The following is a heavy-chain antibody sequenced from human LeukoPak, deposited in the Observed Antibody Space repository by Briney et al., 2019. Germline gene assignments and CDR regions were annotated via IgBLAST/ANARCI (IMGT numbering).Heavy chain of an antibody. Sequence: GGSLRLSCAASGFTFSSYAMHWVRQAPGKGLESVSAITSNGGSTYYANSVKGRFTISRDNSKNTLFLQMGSLRAEDTAVYYCARYPRSNYNFDFWGQGTLVTVSS. CDR3: ARYPRSNYNFDF. CDR2: ITSNGGST. CDR1: GFTFSSYA. D-gene: IGHD5-24*01. J-gene: IGHJ4*02. V-gene: IGHV3-64*01.